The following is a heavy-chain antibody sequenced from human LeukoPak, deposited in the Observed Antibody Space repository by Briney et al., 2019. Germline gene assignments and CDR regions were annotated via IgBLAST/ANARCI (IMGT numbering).Heavy chain of an antibody. Sequence: GGSLRLSCAASGFTFSSYTMNWVRQDPGKGLEWVSSISSSSGYIYYADSVKGRFTISRDNTKNSLYLQMNSLRAEDTAVYYCARGYGDQTCDYWGQGTLVTVSS. CDR3: ARGYGDQTCDY. D-gene: IGHD4-17*01. CDR1: GFTFSSYT. CDR2: ISSSSGYI. J-gene: IGHJ4*02. V-gene: IGHV3-21*01.